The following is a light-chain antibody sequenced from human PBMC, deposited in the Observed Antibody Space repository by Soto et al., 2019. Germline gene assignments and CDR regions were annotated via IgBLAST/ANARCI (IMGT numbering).Light chain of an antibody. CDR1: QSVYSSY. J-gene: IGKJ4*01. CDR3: QQYGSSPPLT. V-gene: IGKV3-20*01. CDR2: GAS. Sequence: EIVLTQSPGTLSLSPGERGTLSCRASQSVYSSYLAWYQQKPGQAPRLLISGASIRATGIADRFSGSGSGTDFTLTISRVEPEDFAVYYCQQYGSSPPLTFGGGTKVEIK.